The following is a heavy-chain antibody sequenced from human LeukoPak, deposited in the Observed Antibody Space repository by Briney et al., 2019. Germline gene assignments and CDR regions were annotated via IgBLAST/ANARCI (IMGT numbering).Heavy chain of an antibody. Sequence: PGGSLRLSCAASGFTFSSYAMSWVRQAPGKGLEWVSAISGSGGSTYYADSVKGRFTISRDNSKNTLYLQMNSLRAEATAVYYCAKGRPHDYGDYERFDYWGQGTLVTVSS. V-gene: IGHV3-23*01. CDR3: AKGRPHDYGDYERFDY. CDR1: GFTFSSYA. J-gene: IGHJ4*02. D-gene: IGHD4-17*01. CDR2: ISGSGGST.